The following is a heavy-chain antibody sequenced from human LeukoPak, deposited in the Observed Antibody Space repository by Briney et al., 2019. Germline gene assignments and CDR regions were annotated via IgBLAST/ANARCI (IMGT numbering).Heavy chain of an antibody. CDR3: AKVPRWLTNWFDP. D-gene: IGHD5-24*01. V-gene: IGHV3-21*01. CDR2: ISSSSSYI. Sequence: GGSLRLSCAASGFTFSSYSMNWVRQAPGKGLEWVSSISSSSSYIYYADSVKGRFTISRDNSKNTLYLQMNSLRAEDTAVYYCAKVPRWLTNWFDPWGQGTLVTVSS. CDR1: GFTFSSYS. J-gene: IGHJ5*02.